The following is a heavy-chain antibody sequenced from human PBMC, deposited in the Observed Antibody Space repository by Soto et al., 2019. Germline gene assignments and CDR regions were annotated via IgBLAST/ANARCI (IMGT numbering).Heavy chain of an antibody. V-gene: IGHV3-20*04. J-gene: IGHJ6*02. Sequence: EVQLVESGGGVVRPGGSLRLSCEASGFNFDDYGMSWVRQVPGKGLEWVSGISWNGDEIGYADSVKGRFTISRDNAKNALYPQRNRQRAEDTALYYWARGVCTRNSCYNYSMAVWGHGPTVTAS. CDR1: GFNFDDYG. CDR3: ARGVCTRNSCYNYSMAV. D-gene: IGHD3-10*01. CDR2: ISWNGDEI.